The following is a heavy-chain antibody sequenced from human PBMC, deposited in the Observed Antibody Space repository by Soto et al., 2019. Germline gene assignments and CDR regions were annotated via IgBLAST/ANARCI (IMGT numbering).Heavy chain of an antibody. CDR2: ITWSSGGI. D-gene: IGHD6-19*01. J-gene: IGHJ4*02. CDR1: GFTFDEYA. CDR3: AKDARAVAGLGVYYFDL. V-gene: IGHV3-9*01. Sequence: EVQLVESGGDLVQPGRSLRLSCTASGFTFDEYAMHWVRQVPGKGLEWVSVITWSSGGIDYADSVKGRFTTSRDNAKNTLYLQMNSLRTEDTAFYYCAKDARAVAGLGVYYFDLWGQGTLVTVSS.